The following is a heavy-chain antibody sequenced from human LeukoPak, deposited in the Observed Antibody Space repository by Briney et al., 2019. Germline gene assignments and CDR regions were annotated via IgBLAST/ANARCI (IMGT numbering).Heavy chain of an antibody. CDR2: INSDGSST. CDR1: GFTFSSYW. J-gene: IGHJ3*02. CDR3: ARSRGRWSDDAFDI. D-gene: IGHD4-23*01. V-gene: IGHV3-74*01. Sequence: PPGGSLRLSCAASGFTFSSYWMHWVRQAPGKGLVWVSRINSDGSSTSYADSVKGRFTISRDNAKNTLYLQMNSLRAEDTAVYYCARSRGRWSDDAFDIWGQGTMVTVSS.